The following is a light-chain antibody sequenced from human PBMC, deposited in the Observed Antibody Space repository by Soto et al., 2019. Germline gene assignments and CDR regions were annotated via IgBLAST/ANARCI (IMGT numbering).Light chain of an antibody. V-gene: IGLV2-14*01. Sequence: QSALTQPASVSGSPGQSITISCTGTSSDVGGYNYVSWYQQLPGKAPKVMIYEVNNRPSGVSNRFSGSKSGKTASLTISGLQAEDEDHYYCSSFTSSSTGVFGGGTKLTVL. CDR3: SSFTSSSTGV. J-gene: IGLJ3*02. CDR1: SSDVGGYNY. CDR2: EVN.